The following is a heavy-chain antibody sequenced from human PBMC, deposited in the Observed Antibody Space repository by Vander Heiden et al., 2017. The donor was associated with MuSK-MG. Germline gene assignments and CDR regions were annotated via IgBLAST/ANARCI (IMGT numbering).Heavy chain of an antibody. CDR1: GGTFSNYA. V-gene: IGHV1-69*04. Sequence: QVELVQSGAEVKKPGSSVKVSCKASGGTFSNYAVSWVRQAPGQGLEWMEGIVPILGITNYSQRFQGRVTLTADESTSTVYMELSSLRSDDTAVYYCARGGAAAGYYFDYWGQGTLVTVSS. D-gene: IGHD6-13*01. CDR2: IVPILGIT. CDR3: ARGGAAAGYYFDY. J-gene: IGHJ4*02.